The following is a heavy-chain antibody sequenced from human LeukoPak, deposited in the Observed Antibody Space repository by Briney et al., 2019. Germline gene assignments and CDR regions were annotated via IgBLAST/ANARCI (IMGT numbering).Heavy chain of an antibody. V-gene: IGHV4-34*01. CDR3: TSRARYDLAAAFDY. J-gene: IGHJ4*02. D-gene: IGHD6-13*01. CDR1: GGSFSGYY. Sequence: PSETLSLTCAVYGGSFSGYYWSWIRQPPGKGLEWIGEINHSGSTNYNPSLKSRVTISVDTSKNQFSLKLSSVTAADTAVYYCTSRARYDLAAAFDYWGQGTLVTVSS. CDR2: INHSGST.